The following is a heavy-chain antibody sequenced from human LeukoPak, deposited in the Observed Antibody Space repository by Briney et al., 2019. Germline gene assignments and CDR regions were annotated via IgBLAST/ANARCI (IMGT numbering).Heavy chain of an antibody. CDR1: GYTFTSYD. J-gene: IGHJ3*02. D-gene: IGHD3-3*01. CDR2: MNPNSGNT. V-gene: IGHV1-8*01. CDR3: ARKYYDFWSGPSTGAFDI. Sequence: ASVKVSCKASGYTFTSYDINWVRQATGQGLEWMGWMNPNSGNTGYAQKFQGRVTMTRNTSISTAYMELSSLRSEDTAVYYCARKYYDFWSGPSTGAFDIWGQGTMVTVSS.